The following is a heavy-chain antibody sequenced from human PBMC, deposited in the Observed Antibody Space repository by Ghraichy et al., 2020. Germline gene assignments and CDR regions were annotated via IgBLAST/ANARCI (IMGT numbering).Heavy chain of an antibody. J-gene: IGHJ3*02. CDR1: GGSITSDF. CDR2: IDTIGRI. V-gene: IGHV4-4*07. D-gene: IGHD6-25*01. CDR3: ARDSGTDVLDI. Sequence: SETLSLTCTVSGGSITSDFWYWIRQPAGKAMEWLGRIDTIGRINYNPSLKSRVSMSVDTSKNQVSLKLRSVTAADTAVYYCARDSGTDVLDIWGQGTMVIVSS.